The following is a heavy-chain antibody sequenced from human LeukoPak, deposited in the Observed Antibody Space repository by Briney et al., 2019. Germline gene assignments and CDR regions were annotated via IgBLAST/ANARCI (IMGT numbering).Heavy chain of an antibody. J-gene: IGHJ4*02. CDR1: GYTLSNFG. V-gene: IGHV1-69*05. CDR3: ARARSPNTYYFDY. Sequence: GASVKVSCKASGYTLSNFGISWVRQAPGQGLEWMGGIIPIFGTANYAQKFQGRVTITTDESTSTAYMELSSLRSEDTAVYYCARARSPNTYYFDYWGQGTLVTVSS. CDR2: IIPIFGTA. D-gene: IGHD6-6*01.